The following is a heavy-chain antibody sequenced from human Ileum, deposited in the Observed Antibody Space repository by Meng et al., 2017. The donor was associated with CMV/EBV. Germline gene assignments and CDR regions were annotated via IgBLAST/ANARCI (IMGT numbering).Heavy chain of an antibody. J-gene: IGHJ5*02. Sequence: ASAYSFTTSGLTWVRQAPGQGLEWMGWISASNGNTNYAQKLQGRVTMTTDTSTSTAYMELRSLRSDDTAVYYCARSRLNINTNWFDPWGQGTLVTVSS. D-gene: IGHD2/OR15-2a*01. V-gene: IGHV1-18*01. CDR3: ARSRLNINTNWFDP. CDR2: ISASNGNT. CDR1: AYSFTTSG.